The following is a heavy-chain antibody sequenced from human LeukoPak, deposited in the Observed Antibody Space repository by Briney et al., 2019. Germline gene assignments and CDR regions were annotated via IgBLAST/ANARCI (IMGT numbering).Heavy chain of an antibody. CDR2: INTSGGST. Sequence: GASVKVSCKASGYTFTSYYIHWVRQAPGQGLEWMGIINTSGGSTSYTQKFQGRVTTTRDTSTSTVYMKLSSLRSEDTAVYYCARGPYCSTTTCYEKGFDYWGQGTLVTVSS. D-gene: IGHD2-2*01. CDR3: ARGPYCSTTTCYEKGFDY. V-gene: IGHV1-46*01. J-gene: IGHJ4*02. CDR1: GYTFTSYY.